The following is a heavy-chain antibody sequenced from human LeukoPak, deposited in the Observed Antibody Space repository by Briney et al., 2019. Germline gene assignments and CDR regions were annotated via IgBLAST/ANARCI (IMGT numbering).Heavy chain of an antibody. D-gene: IGHD6-13*01. V-gene: IGHV3-74*01. CDR3: ARGGSGYSSSWSTFDY. CDR2: INSDASST. CDR1: GFTFSSYW. Sequence: GGSLRLSCAASGFTFSSYWMHWVRQAPGKGLVWVSRINSDASSTTYADSVKGRFTISRDNAKNTLYLQMNSLRVEDTAVYYCARGGSGYSSSWSTFDYWGQGALVTASS. J-gene: IGHJ4*02.